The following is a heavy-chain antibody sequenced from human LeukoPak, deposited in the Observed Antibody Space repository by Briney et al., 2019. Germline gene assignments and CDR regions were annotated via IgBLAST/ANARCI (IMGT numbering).Heavy chain of an antibody. J-gene: IGHJ5*02. D-gene: IGHD3-3*01. CDR2: IYHSGST. Sequence: SETLSLTCTVSGYSISSGYYWGWIRQPPGKGLEWIGSIYHSGSTYCNPSLKSRVTISVDTSKNQFSLKLSSVTAADTAVYYCARVAEETIFGVVIIGRWFDPWGQGTLVTVSS. CDR3: ARVAEETIFGVVIIGRWFDP. V-gene: IGHV4-38-2*02. CDR1: GYSISSGYY.